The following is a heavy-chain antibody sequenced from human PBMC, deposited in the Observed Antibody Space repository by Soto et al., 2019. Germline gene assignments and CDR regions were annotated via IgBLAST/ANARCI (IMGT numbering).Heavy chain of an antibody. Sequence: SETLSLTCTVSGGSISSAPFYWTWIRQHPGKGLEWIGYIYYSGGTHYNPSLRSRVTISVDTSKNQFSLRLSSVTAADTAVYYCARRNYYDSSGYHKDDAFDIWGQGTMGTVSS. CDR3: ARRNYYDSSGYHKDDAFDI. J-gene: IGHJ3*02. D-gene: IGHD3-22*01. V-gene: IGHV4-31*03. CDR1: GGSISSAPFY. CDR2: IYYSGGT.